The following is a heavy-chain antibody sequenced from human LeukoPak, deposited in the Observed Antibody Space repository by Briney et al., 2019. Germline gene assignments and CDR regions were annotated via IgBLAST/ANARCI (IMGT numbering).Heavy chain of an antibody. J-gene: IGHJ5*02. Sequence: ASVKVSCKASGGTFISYAISWVRQAPGQGLEWMGGLIPIFGTANYAQKFQGRVTITADESTSTAYMELSSLRSEDTAVYYCAREARIAAAGPPDWFDPWGQGTLVTVSS. CDR1: GGTFISYA. D-gene: IGHD6-13*01. V-gene: IGHV1-69*13. CDR3: AREARIAAAGPPDWFDP. CDR2: LIPIFGTA.